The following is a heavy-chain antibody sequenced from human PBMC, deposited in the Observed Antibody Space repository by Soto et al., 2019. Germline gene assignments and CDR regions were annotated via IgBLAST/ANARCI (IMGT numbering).Heavy chain of an antibody. D-gene: IGHD5-18*01. V-gene: IGHV4-34*01. CDR2: ITHSGST. J-gene: IGHJ6*02. Sequence: QVQLHQWGAGLLNPSETLSLTCAVSGGAFIDYSWSWIRQFPGRGLEWIGEITHSGSTNYNPSLKSRIAMSVDTSKRQFSLKMSSVTAADTAVYYCARAGIHLRYGMEVWGPGTTVTVAS. CDR1: GGAFIDYS. CDR3: ARAGIHLRYGMEV.